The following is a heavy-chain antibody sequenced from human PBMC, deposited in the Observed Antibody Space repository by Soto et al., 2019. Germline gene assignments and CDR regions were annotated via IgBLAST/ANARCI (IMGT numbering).Heavy chain of an antibody. V-gene: IGHV3-9*01. J-gene: IGHJ4*02. D-gene: IGHD3-9*01. CDR2: ISWNSGSI. CDR1: GFTFSSYA. Sequence: EVQLLESGGGLVQPGGSLRLSCAASGFTFSSYAMSWVRQAPGKGLEWVSGISWNSGSIGYADSVKGRFTISRDNAKNSLYLQMNSLRAEDTALYYCAKDSTGLRYFDWPSYYFDYWGQGTLVTVSS. CDR3: AKDSTGLRYFDWPSYYFDY.